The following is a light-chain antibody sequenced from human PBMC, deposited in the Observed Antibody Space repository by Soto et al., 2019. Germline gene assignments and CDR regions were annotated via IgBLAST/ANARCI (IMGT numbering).Light chain of an antibody. J-gene: IGKJ2*01. V-gene: IGKV3-20*01. CDR1: QSVSTLS. CDR2: GTS. Sequence: EIVLTQSPGTLSLSPGERATLSCRASQSVSTLSLAWYQQKPGQAPRLLIYGTSNRAGGIPDRFSGSGSGTDFTLTINRLQPEDFDVYFCQQYAVSPYTFAQGTKLEI. CDR3: QQYAVSPYT.